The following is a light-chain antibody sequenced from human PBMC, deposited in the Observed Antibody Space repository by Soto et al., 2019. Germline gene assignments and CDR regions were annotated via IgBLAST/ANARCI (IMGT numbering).Light chain of an antibody. V-gene: IGLV2-14*01. CDR3: SSYTSSSTLD. CDR2: DVS. Sequence: QSALTQPASVSGSPGQSITISCTGTSSDVGGYNYVSWYQQHPGKAPKLMIYDVSNRPLGVSNRFSGSKSGNTASLTISGLQAEDEADYYCSSYTSSSTLDFGTGTKVTVL. J-gene: IGLJ1*01. CDR1: SSDVGGYNY.